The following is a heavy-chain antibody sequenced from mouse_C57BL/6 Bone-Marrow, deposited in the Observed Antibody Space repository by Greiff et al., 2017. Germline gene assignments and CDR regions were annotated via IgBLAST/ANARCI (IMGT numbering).Heavy chain of an antibody. CDR2: IWSGGST. J-gene: IGHJ1*03. V-gene: IGHV2-2*01. D-gene: IGHD1-1*01. CDR1: GFSLTSYG. CDR3: ASYGSRERLYFDV. Sequence: QVQLQQSGPGLVQPSQRLSITCTVSGFSLTSYGVHWVRQSPGKGLEWLGVIWSGGSTDYNAAFISSLSISKDNSKSQVFFKMNSLQADDTARYYCASYGSRERLYFDVWGTGTTVTVSS.